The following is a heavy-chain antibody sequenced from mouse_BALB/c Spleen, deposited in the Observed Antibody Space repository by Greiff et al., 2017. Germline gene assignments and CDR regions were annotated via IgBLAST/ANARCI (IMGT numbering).Heavy chain of an antibody. D-gene: IGHD2-4*01. J-gene: IGHJ3*01. CDR1: GFNIKDYY. V-gene: IGHV14-4*02. CDR2: IDPENGDT. CDR3: NAVDYYDY. Sequence: VQLQQSGAELVRSGASVKLSCTASGFNIKDYYMHWVKQRPEQGLEWIGWIDPENGDTEYAPKFQGKATMTADTSSNTAYLQLSSLTSEDTAVYYCNAVDYYDYWGQGTLVTVSA.